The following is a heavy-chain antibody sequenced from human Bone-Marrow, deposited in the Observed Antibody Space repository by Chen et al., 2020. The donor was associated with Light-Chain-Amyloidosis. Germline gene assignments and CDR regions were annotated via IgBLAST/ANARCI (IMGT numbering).Heavy chain of an antibody. J-gene: IGHJ3*01. CDR2: IFDGDIM. CDR3: XXGPSEVKWGVVVGAFTFDF. V-gene: IGHV4-39*01. D-gene: IGHD3-3*01. CDR1: GASMRSRGYY. Sequence: VEPSKTLSLTCAVSGASMRSRGYYWGWMRQTPGKGLEWIGSIFDGDIMYYNPSLKSRVTLSVDPSDXXXXXXXXXXXXXXXXXXXXXXGPSEVKWGVVVGAFTFDFWGQGTMVTVSP.